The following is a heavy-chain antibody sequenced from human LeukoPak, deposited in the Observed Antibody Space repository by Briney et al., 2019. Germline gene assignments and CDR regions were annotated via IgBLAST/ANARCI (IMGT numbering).Heavy chain of an antibody. CDR2: IYYSGST. D-gene: IGHD3/OR15-3a*01. V-gene: IGHV4-59*01. Sequence: PSETLSLTCTVSGGSISSYYWNWIRQPPGKGLEWIGYIYYSGSTNYNPSLKSRVTIPVDTSKSQFSLKLSSVTAADTAVYYCARGQRGLPFWGQGALVTVSS. CDR1: GGSISSYY. J-gene: IGHJ4*02. CDR3: ARGQRGLPF.